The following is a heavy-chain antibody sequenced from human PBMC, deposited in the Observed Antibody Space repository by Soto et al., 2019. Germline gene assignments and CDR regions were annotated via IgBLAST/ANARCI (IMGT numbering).Heavy chain of an antibody. J-gene: IGHJ1*01. CDR2: IYYSGST. Sequence: SETLSLTCTVSGGSISSYYWSWIRQPPGKGLEWIGYIYYSGSTNYNPSLKSRVTISVETSKNQFSLKLSSVTAADTAVYCCARSSFTYYYDSSPQYFQHWGQGTLVTVSS. CDR3: ARSSFTYYYDSSPQYFQH. D-gene: IGHD3-22*01. V-gene: IGHV4-59*01. CDR1: GGSISSYY.